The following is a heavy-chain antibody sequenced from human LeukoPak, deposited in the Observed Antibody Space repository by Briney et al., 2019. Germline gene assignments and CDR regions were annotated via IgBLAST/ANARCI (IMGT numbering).Heavy chain of an antibody. CDR2: IYYSGST. Sequence: SETLSLTCTVSGGSISSYYWSWIRQPPGKGLEWIGYIYYSGSTNYNPSLTNRVTMSLDRSKNQFSLKLSSVTAADTAVYYCARGEGSYYYGSGRSLPAFDYWGQGTLVTVSS. D-gene: IGHD3-10*01. V-gene: IGHV4-59*01. CDR1: GGSISSYY. CDR3: ARGEGSYYYGSGRSLPAFDY. J-gene: IGHJ4*02.